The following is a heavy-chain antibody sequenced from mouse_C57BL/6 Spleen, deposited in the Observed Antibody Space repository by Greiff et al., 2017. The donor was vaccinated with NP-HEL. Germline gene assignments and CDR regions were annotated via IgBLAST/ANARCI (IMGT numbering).Heavy chain of an antibody. D-gene: IGHD2-4*01. CDR3: ARRGYDYDDVDAMDY. Sequence: VMLVESGAELARPGASVKLSCKASGYTFTSYGISWVKQRTGQGLEWIGEIYPRSGNTYYNEKFKGKATLTADKSSSTAYMELRSLTSEDSAVYFCARRGYDYDDVDAMDYWGQGTSVTVSS. CDR1: GYTFTSYG. J-gene: IGHJ4*01. V-gene: IGHV1-81*01. CDR2: IYPRSGNT.